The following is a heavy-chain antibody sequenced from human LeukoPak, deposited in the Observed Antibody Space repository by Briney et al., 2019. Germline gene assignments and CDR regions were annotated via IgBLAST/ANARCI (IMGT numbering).Heavy chain of an antibody. D-gene: IGHD3-10*01. V-gene: IGHV3-23*01. CDR2: ISGSGGST. CDR3: AKERARYYGSSKDYYMDV. CDR1: GFTFSSYA. Sequence: PGGSLRLSCAASGFTFSSYAMSWVRQAPGKGLEWVSAISGSGGSTYYADSVKGRFTISRDNSKNTPYLQMNSLRAEDTAVYYCAKERARYYGSSKDYYMDVWGKGTTVTVSS. J-gene: IGHJ6*03.